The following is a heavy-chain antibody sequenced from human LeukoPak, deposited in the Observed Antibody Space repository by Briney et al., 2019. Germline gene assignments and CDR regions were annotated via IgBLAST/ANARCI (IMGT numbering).Heavy chain of an antibody. CDR2: MNPNSGNT. Sequence: GASVKVSCKASGYTFTSYDINWVRQATGQGLEWMGWMNPNSGNTGYAQKFQGRVTMTRNNSISTAYMELSSLRSEDTAVYYCARGRRHIAARSSYYYYMGVWGKGTTVTVSS. CDR1: GYTFTSYD. V-gene: IGHV1-8*01. CDR3: ARGRRHIAARSSYYYYMGV. J-gene: IGHJ6*03. D-gene: IGHD6-6*01.